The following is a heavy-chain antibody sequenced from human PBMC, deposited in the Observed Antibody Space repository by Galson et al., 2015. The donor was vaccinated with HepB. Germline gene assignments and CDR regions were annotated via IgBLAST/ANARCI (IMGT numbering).Heavy chain of an antibody. J-gene: IGHJ3*01. CDR2: IIPILEIV. D-gene: IGHD3-22*01. CDR3: VGAKFDSSTFDTFDF. CDR1: GGIFSTYS. V-gene: IGHV1-69*02. Sequence: SVKVSCKASGGIFSTYSITWVRQAPGQGLEWVGRIIPILEIVNYAQRLQGRVTVTADRSTSTAYMELSSLRSEDTAVYYCVGAKFDSSTFDTFDFWGQGTVVTVSS.